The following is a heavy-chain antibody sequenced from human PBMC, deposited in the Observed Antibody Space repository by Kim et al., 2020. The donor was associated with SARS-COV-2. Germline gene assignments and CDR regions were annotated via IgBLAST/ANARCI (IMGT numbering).Heavy chain of an antibody. CDR1: GGSFSGYY. Sequence: SETLSLTCAVYGGSFSGYYWSWIRQPPGKGLEWIGEINHSGSTNYNPSLKSRVTISVDTSKNQFSLKLSSVTAADTAVYYCAGSSGYYYFDYWGQGTLVTVSS. V-gene: IGHV4-34*01. CDR2: INHSGST. CDR3: AGSSGYYYFDY. D-gene: IGHD3-22*01. J-gene: IGHJ4*02.